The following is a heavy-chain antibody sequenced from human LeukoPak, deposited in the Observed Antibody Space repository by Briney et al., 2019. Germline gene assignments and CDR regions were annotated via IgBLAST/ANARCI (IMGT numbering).Heavy chain of an antibody. V-gene: IGHV3-74*01. D-gene: IGHD5-24*01. J-gene: IGHJ4*02. CDR1: GFTFSRYW. Sequence: PGGSLRLSCAASGFTFSRYWMHWIRQAPGKGLVWVSRINNDGISTSYAESVKGRFTISRDNAKNTLYLQMNSLRAEDTAVYYCARWRDGYNYIDYWGQGTLVTVSS. CDR2: INNDGIST. CDR3: ARWRDGYNYIDY.